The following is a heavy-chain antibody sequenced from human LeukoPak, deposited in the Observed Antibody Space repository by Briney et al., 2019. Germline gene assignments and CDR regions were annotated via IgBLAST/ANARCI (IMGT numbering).Heavy chain of an antibody. J-gene: IGHJ4*02. V-gene: IGHV3-66*01. CDR1: GFTVSSNY. CDR3: ARDSMVAGRYFDY. D-gene: IGHD4/OR15-4a*01. Sequence: GGSLRLSCAASGFTVSSNYISWVRQAPGMRLEWVSLIYSATTAYYADSVRGRFTISRDSFKNTLYLQMNSLRAEDTAVYYCARDSMVAGRYFDYWGQGTLVSVSS. CDR2: IYSATTA.